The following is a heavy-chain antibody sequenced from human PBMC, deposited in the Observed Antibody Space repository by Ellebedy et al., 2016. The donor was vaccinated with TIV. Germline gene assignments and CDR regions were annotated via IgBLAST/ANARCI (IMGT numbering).Heavy chain of an antibody. CDR1: GFTFRNAW. J-gene: IGHJ4*02. V-gene: IGHV3-15*01. CDR2: IKSKTDGGTT. Sequence: GESLKISCAASGFTFRNAWMSWVRQAPGKGLEWIGLIKSKTDGGTTDYAAPVQGRFTISRDDSKNTLYLQMSSLKAEDTAVYYCNREVTDYYGSGSIGYFDYWGQGTLVTVSS. CDR3: NREVTDYYGSGSIGYFDY. D-gene: IGHD3-10*01.